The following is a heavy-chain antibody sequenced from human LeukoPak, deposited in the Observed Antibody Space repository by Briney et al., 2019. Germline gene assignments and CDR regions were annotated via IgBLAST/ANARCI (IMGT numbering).Heavy chain of an antibody. J-gene: IGHJ3*02. CDR1: GYTFTGYY. Sequence: SVKVSCKASGYTFTGYYIHWVRQAPGQGLEWMGRINPNNGGTNYAQKFQGRVTMTRDMSMGTAYMELSRLRSDDTAVYYCAGEDNSSGYRPFDIWGHGTMVTVPS. CDR3: AGEDNSSGYRPFDI. V-gene: IGHV1-2*06. D-gene: IGHD3-22*01. CDR2: INPNNGGT.